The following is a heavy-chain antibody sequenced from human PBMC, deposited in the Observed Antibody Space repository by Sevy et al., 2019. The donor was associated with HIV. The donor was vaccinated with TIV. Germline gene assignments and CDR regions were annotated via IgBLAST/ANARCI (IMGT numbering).Heavy chain of an antibody. CDR1: GFTFTSYA. Sequence: GGSLRLSCAASGFTFTSYAMRWDRQAPGMGLEWVSAISGRGGSTYYADSVKGRFTISRDNSKNTLYLQMNSLRAEDTAVYYCAKGARCSGGSCYSRGAFDIWGQGTMVTVSS. V-gene: IGHV3-23*01. J-gene: IGHJ3*02. D-gene: IGHD2-15*01. CDR2: ISGRGGST. CDR3: AKGARCSGGSCYSRGAFDI.